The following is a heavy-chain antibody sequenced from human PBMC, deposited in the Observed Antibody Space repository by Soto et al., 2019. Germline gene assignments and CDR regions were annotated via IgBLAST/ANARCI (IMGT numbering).Heavy chain of an antibody. Sequence: SETLSLTCSVSGGSIIFSGYYWGWIRQPPGKGLEWIGSVYYTGSTYYNPSLKSRVTISVDTSKSQFSLKLSSVTAADTAVYYCARPTSHYGDYAYWGQGTLVTVSS. CDR2: VYYTGST. CDR3: ARPTSHYGDYAY. J-gene: IGHJ4*02. CDR1: GGSIIFSGYY. D-gene: IGHD4-17*01. V-gene: IGHV4-39*01.